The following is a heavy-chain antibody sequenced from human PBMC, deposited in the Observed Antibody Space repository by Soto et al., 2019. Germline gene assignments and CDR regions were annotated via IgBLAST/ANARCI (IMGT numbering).Heavy chain of an antibody. J-gene: IGHJ3*02. CDR2: INSEGSST. CDR1: GFTLRNYW. V-gene: IGHV3-74*01. Sequence: GGSLRLSCAASGFTLRNYWMHWVRQAPGKGLVWVSHINSEGSSTRYADSVKGRFTISRDNGKNTLYLQMNSLRAEDTAVYYCVRWAYYYDSAGYFPDAFDIWGLGTTVTVSS. CDR3: VRWAYYYDSAGYFPDAFDI. D-gene: IGHD3-22*01.